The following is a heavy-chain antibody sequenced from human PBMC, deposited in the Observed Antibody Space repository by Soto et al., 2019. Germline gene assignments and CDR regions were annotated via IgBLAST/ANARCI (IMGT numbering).Heavy chain of an antibody. D-gene: IGHD6-6*01. CDR3: ARDVSSSSEYFDY. V-gene: IGHV4-30-4*01. Sequence: LSLTCTVSGGSISSGDYYWSWIRQPPGKGLEWIGYIYYSGSTYYNPSLKSRVTISVDTSKNQFSLKLSSVTAADTAVYYCARDVSSSSEYFDYWGQGTLVTVSS. J-gene: IGHJ4*02. CDR2: IYYSGST. CDR1: GGSISSGDYY.